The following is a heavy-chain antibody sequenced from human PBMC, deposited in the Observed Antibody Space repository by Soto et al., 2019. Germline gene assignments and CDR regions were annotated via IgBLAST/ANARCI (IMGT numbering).Heavy chain of an antibody. V-gene: IGHV3-9*01. CDR1: GFTFDDYA. J-gene: IGHJ4*02. CDR2: ISWDGGRT. CDR3: TKDIHDLVGYFDY. Sequence: EVQLVESGGGLVQPGRSLRLSCAASGFTFDDYAIHWVRQAPGKGLEWVSGISWDGGRTGYADSVKGRFTISRDNANNFVYLQMDSLKTEDTAVYYCTKDIHDLVGYFDYWCQGTLVTVSS. D-gene: IGHD3-3*01.